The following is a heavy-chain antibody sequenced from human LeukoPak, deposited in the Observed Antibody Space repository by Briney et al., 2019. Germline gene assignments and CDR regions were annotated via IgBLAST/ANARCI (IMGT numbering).Heavy chain of an antibody. CDR2: INAGNGNT. CDR1: GYTFTSYA. Sequence: ASVKVSCKASGYTFTSYAMHWVRQAPGQRLEWMGWINAGNGNTKYSQKFQGRVTITRDTSASTAYMELSSLRSEDTAVYYCAREGGLGVVVPAAPDYWGRGTLVTVSS. V-gene: IGHV1-3*01. CDR3: AREGGLGVVVPAAPDY. J-gene: IGHJ4*02. D-gene: IGHD2-2*01.